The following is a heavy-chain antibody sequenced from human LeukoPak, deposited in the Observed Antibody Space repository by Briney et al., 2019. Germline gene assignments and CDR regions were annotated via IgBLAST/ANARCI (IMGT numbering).Heavy chain of an antibody. V-gene: IGHV4-30-4*01. CDR1: GGSFSGYY. CDR3: ARDTYYDATFDY. J-gene: IGHJ4*02. D-gene: IGHD3-22*01. CDR2: IYYSGST. Sequence: SETLSLTCAVYGGSFSGYYWSWIRQPPGKGLEWIGYIYYSGSTYYNPSLKSRVTISVDTSKNQFSLKLSSVTAADTAVYYCARDTYYDATFDYWGQGTLVTVSS.